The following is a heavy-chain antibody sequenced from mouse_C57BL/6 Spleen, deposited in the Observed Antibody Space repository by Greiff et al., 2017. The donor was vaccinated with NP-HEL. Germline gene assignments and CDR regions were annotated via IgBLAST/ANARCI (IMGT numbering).Heavy chain of an antibody. D-gene: IGHD1-1*01. V-gene: IGHV1-82*01. Sequence: VQVVESGPELVKPGASVEISCKASGYAFSSSWMNWVKQRPGKGLEWIGRIYPGDGDTNYNGKFKGKATLTADKSSSTAYMQLSSLTSEDSAVYFCARPHYYGSSYPFDYWGQGTTLTVSS. CDR3: ARPHYYGSSYPFDY. J-gene: IGHJ2*01. CDR1: GYAFSSSW. CDR2: IYPGDGDT.